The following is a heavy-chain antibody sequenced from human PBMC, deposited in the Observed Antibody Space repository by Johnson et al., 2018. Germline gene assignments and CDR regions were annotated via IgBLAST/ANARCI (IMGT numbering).Heavy chain of an antibody. CDR1: GFTFSSYG. CDR2: ISYDGSNK. CDR3: AKDWGVPTEMIDAFDI. V-gene: IGHV3-30*18. Sequence: QVQLVQSGGGLVKSGRSLRLSCAASGFTFSSYGMHWVRQAPGKGLEWVAVISYDGSNKYYADSVKGRFTISRDNSKNTLYLQMNSLRAEDTAVYYCAKDWGVPTEMIDAFDIWGQGTMVTVSS. J-gene: IGHJ3*02. D-gene: IGHD3-16*01.